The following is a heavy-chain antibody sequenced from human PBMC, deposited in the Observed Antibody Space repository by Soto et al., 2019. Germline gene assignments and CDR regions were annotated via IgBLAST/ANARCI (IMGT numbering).Heavy chain of an antibody. D-gene: IGHD2-15*01. CDR3: AREVVYYFDY. CDR2: IYYSGST. V-gene: IGHV4-59*01. J-gene: IGHJ4*02. CDR1: GGSISIYY. Sequence: QVQLQESGPGLVKPSETLSLTCTGSGGSISIYYWSWIRQPPGKGLEWSGYIYYSGSTNYNPSLRSRVTIAVDTANNQFSLKLSSVTAADTAVYYCAREVVYYFDYWGQGTLVTVSS.